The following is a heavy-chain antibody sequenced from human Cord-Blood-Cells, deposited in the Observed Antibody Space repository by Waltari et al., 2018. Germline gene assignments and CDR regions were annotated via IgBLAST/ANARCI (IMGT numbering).Heavy chain of an antibody. CDR2: IIPIFGTA. CDR3: ARVPATGYSSSWYFDY. J-gene: IGHJ4*02. CDR1: GVTFSSYA. V-gene: IGHV1-69*06. D-gene: IGHD6-13*01. Sequence: QVQLVQSGAEVKKPGSSVKVSCKASGVTFSSYAISWVRQAPGQGLEWMGGIIPIFGTANYAQKFQGRVTITADKSTSTAYMELSSLRSEDTAVYYCARVPATGYSSSWYFDYWGQGTLVTVSS.